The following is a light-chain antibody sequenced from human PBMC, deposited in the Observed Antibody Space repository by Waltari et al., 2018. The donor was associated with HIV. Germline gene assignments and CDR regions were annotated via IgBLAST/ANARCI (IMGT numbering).Light chain of an antibody. V-gene: IGLV3-25*03. CDR1: LLAQTY. CDR3: QSADSSGTYV. J-gene: IGLJ1*01. CDR2: HDT. Sequence: SYELIQPPSVSVSPGQTDRITCPGALLAQTYGFWYQQMPGLAPVLPIYHDTERPSGVPERFSGSSSGTTFTLTISGVQAEDEADYYCQSADSSGTYVFGTVTKVTVL.